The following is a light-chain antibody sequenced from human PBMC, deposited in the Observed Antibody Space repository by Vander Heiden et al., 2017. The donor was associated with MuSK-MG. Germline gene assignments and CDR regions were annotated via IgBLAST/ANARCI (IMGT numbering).Light chain of an antibody. Sequence: DIQMTQSPSSLSASVGDRVTITGRTSQSISGNLNWYQQKPGKAPNVLIHTTSSLQSGVPSRFSGSGSGTDFTLTINSLQPEDSGTYYCQQTDSHVLTFGGGTKVELK. CDR3: QQTDSHVLT. J-gene: IGKJ4*01. V-gene: IGKV1-39*01. CDR1: QSISGN. CDR2: TTS.